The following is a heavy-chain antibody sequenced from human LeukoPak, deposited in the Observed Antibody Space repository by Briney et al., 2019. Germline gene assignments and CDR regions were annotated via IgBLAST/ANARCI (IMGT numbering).Heavy chain of an antibody. CDR2: INADNGNT. D-gene: IGHD6-25*01. J-gene: IGHJ6*02. CDR3: ARGMRQRRYYFSAMDV. CDR1: GYTFTSYA. V-gene: IGHV1-3*01. Sequence: ASVKVSCKASGYTFTSYAMHWVRQAPGQRLEWMGWINADNGNTKYSQNFRDRVTITRDTSATTAYMELSSLKSEDTAVYYCARGMRQRRYYFSAMDVWGQGTTVTVSS.